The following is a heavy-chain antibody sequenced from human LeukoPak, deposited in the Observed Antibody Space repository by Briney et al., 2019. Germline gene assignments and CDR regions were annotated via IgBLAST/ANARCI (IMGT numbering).Heavy chain of an antibody. J-gene: IGHJ4*02. D-gene: IGHD6-13*01. CDR3: ARGGPGQQLVLVY. CDR1: GESFRGYY. CDR2: VNHSGST. Sequence: SETLSLTCAVYGESFRGYYWSWIRQPPGKGLDWIGEVNHSGSTNYNPSLKSRVTISVDTSKNQFSLKLSSVTAADTAVYYCARGGPGQQLVLVYWGQGTLVTVSS. V-gene: IGHV4-34*01.